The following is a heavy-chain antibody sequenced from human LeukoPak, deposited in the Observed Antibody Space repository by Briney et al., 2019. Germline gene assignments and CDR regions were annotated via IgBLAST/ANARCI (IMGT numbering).Heavy chain of an antibody. CDR2: MSYSGST. J-gene: IGHJ4*02. V-gene: IGHV4-39*01. CDR3: ARQLDTVGATTADS. D-gene: IGHD1-26*01. CDR1: GGSVSSNY. Sequence: SETLSLTCTVSGGSVSSNYWGWIRQPPGKGLEWIGSMSYSGSTFYNPSLKSRVTISVDTSKNQFSLRLSSVTAADTAVYYCARQLDTVGATTADSWGQGTLVTVSS.